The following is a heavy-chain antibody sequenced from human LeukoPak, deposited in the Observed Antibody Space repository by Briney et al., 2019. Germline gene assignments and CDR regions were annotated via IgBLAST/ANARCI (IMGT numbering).Heavy chain of an antibody. CDR3: ASDLYYYDSSGYYASFDY. D-gene: IGHD3-22*01. J-gene: IGHJ4*02. Sequence: PGGSLRLSCAASGFTFSDYYMNWVPQAPGKGLEWVSSISSSSTIYYADSVKGRFTISRDNAKNSLYLQMNSLRAEDTAVYYCASDLYYYDSSGYYASFDYWGQGTLVTVSS. CDR1: GFTFSDYY. V-gene: IGHV3-69-1*01. CDR2: ISSSSTI.